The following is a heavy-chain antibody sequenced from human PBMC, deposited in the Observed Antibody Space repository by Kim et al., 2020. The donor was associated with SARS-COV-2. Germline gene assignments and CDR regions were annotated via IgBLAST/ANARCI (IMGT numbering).Heavy chain of an antibody. J-gene: IGHJ6*02. CDR1: GGSFSGHF. D-gene: IGHD3-22*01. CDR2: IRHSGSS. V-gene: IGHV4-34*01. Sequence: SETLSLTCAVSGGSFSGHFCTWIRQPPGKGLEWIGEIRHSGSSNSNPSLKSRVTLSLDPTKKEFSLKLNYVTDADTAVYYWSRGPPPVGGYYSDHFSGLDVWGQGTTVTVS. CDR3: SRGPPPVGGYYSDHFSGLDV.